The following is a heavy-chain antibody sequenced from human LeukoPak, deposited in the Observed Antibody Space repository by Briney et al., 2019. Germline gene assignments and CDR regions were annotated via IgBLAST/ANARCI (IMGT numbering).Heavy chain of an antibody. D-gene: IGHD2-15*01. CDR2: IKQDGSEK. V-gene: IGHV3-7*03. J-gene: IGHJ4*02. Sequence: GGSLRLSCAASGFNFNNYWMSWVRQAPGKGLEWVANIKQDGSEKYYVDSVKGRFTISRDNAKNSLYLQMNSLRAEDTAVYYCARAPYCSGGSCYSVLFFDYWGQGTLVTVSS. CDR3: ARAPYCSGGSCYSVLFFDY. CDR1: GFNFNNYW.